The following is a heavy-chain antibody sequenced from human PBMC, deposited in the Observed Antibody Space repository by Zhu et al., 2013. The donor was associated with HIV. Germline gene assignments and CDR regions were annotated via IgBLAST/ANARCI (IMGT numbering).Heavy chain of an antibody. Sequence: VQLVQSGGEMKKPGAFVKVSCKASGYSFANHDVTWVRLIPGQGLEWMAWINVNSGGTKYAERFQGRITLTADTSRHTAYLELRGLTSDDAGVYFCARRLYSGTSSGGWFDPWGQGTLITVSS. CDR2: INVNSGGT. CDR3: ARRLYSGTSSGGWFDP. D-gene: IGHD5-12*01. V-gene: IGHV1-18*01. CDR1: GYSFANHD. J-gene: IGHJ5*02.